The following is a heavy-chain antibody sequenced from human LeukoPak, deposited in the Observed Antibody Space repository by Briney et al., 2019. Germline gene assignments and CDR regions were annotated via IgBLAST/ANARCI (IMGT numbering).Heavy chain of an antibody. CDR3: AGFSDGYSSS. CDR2: IYYSGST. Sequence: SETLSLTCTVSGGPISSSSYYWGWIRQPPGKGLEWIGSIYYSGSTYYNPSLKSRVTISVDTSKNQFSLKLSSVTAADTAVYYCAGFSDGYSSSWGQGTLVTVSS. CDR1: GGPISSSSYY. V-gene: IGHV4-39*01. J-gene: IGHJ4*02. D-gene: IGHD6-13*01.